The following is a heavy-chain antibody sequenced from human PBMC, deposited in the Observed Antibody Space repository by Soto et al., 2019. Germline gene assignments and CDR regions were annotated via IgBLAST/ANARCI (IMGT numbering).Heavy chain of an antibody. D-gene: IGHD3-9*01. V-gene: IGHV3-9*01. J-gene: IGHJ1*01. CDR2: ITWNSVAL. CDR3: AKELLRDFDG. CDR1: GFTFDDHA. Sequence: VQLVESGGGLVRPGGSLRLSCAASGFTFDDHAMHWVRQAPGKGLEWISAITWNSVALDYADSVKGRFTISRDNAKNYLYLQMNSLRPDDTDLYYCAKELLRDFDGWGQGTLVTVSS.